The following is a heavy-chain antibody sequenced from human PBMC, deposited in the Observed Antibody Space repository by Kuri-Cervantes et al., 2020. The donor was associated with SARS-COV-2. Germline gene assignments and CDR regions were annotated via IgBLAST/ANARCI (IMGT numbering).Heavy chain of an antibody. CDR3: ARGQSCSSTSCYRGAYYYYYMDV. V-gene: IGHV4-34*01. D-gene: IGHD2-2*01. CDR1: GGSFSDVY. CDR2: INHSGST. J-gene: IGHJ6*03. Sequence: SETLSLTCAISGGSFSDVYWSWIRQPPGQGLEWIGEINHSGSTNYNPSLKSRVTISVDTSKNQFSLKLSSVTAADTAVYYCARGQSCSSTSCYRGAYYYYYMDVWGKGTTVTVSS.